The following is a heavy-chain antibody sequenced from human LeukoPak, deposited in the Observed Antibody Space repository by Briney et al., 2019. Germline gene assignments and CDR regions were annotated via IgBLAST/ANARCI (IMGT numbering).Heavy chain of an antibody. D-gene: IGHD3-22*01. CDR1: GLTLSGSW. Sequence: PGGSLRLSCAGSGLTLSGSWMSWVRQAPGKGLQWVANIKEDESEKDYVDSVKGRFTISRDDAKNSLYLQMNSLRAEDMALYYCAKDTSGGIYDAFDIWGQGTMVTVSS. CDR3: AKDTSGGIYDAFDI. V-gene: IGHV3-7*03. J-gene: IGHJ3*02. CDR2: IKEDESEK.